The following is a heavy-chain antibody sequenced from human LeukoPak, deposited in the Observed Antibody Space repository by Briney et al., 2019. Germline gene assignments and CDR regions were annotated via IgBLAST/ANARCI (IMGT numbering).Heavy chain of an antibody. D-gene: IGHD4-23*01. Sequence: ASVKVSCKASGYTFTTYDINWVRQATGQGQEWMRWMNPNSGNTGYAQKFQGRVTMTRNTSISTAYMELSSLRSEDTAVYYCARGPNKSDGGNSGSAWFDPWGQGTLVTVSS. CDR3: ARGPNKSDGGNSGSAWFDP. J-gene: IGHJ5*02. CDR2: MNPNSGNT. V-gene: IGHV1-8*01. CDR1: GYTFTTYD.